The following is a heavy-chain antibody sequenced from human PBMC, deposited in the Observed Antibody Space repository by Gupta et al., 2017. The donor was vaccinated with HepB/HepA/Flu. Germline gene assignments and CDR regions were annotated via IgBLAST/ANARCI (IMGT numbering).Heavy chain of an antibody. CDR3: AKGTTGYYYYYMDV. J-gene: IGHJ6*03. D-gene: IGHD1-7*01. Sequence: EVQLLESGGGLLQPAGSLSLCCAAPGFLFSSFAMSGVRQAPGKGLEWVSAISGSGRSTYYADSVKGRFTISRDNSKNTLYLQMNSLRAEDTAVYYCAKGTTGYYYYYMDVWGNGTTVTVSS. CDR2: ISGSGRST. CDR1: GFLFSSFA. V-gene: IGHV3-23*01.